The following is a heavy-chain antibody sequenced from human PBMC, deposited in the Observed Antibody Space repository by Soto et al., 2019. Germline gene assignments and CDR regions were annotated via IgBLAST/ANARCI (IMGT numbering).Heavy chain of an antibody. J-gene: IGHJ6*02. Sequence: GGSLRLSCAASGFTFSSYGMSWVRQAPGKGLEWVSSISGSGGSTYYADSVKGRFTISRDNSKNTLYLQMNSLRAEDTAVYYCARSSTPYSGSYYGMDVWGQGTTVTVSS. V-gene: IGHV3-23*01. D-gene: IGHD1-26*01. CDR3: ARSSTPYSGSYYGMDV. CDR2: ISGSGGST. CDR1: GFTFSSYG.